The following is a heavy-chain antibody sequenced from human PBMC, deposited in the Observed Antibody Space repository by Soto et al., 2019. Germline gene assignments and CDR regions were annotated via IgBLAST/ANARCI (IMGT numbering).Heavy chain of an antibody. CDR1: GGSISSHY. Sequence: TSETLSLTCTVSGGSISSHYWSWSRQPPGKGLEWIGYIYQSGTTTYNPSLKSRLTISIDTSRNQFSLRLSSVTAADTAVYYCAREVQYWFDPWGQGTLVTVSS. J-gene: IGHJ5*02. V-gene: IGHV4-59*11. CDR3: AREVQYWFDP. CDR2: IYQSGTT. D-gene: IGHD1-1*01.